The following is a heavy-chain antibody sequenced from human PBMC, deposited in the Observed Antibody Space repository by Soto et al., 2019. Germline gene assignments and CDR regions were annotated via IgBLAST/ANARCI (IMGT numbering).Heavy chain of an antibody. Sequence: ASLKVSGKAVGYTFHAFYMHWVRQAPGQGLEWMGVINPSGDGTSYAQKFQGRVTMTWDTSTSTVYMELSSLRSEDTAEYYCARVALGYDYADVWGEGTTATVSS. V-gene: IGHV1-46*02. CDR3: ARVALGYDYADV. CDR1: GYTFHAFY. J-gene: IGHJ6*03. CDR2: INPSGDGT. D-gene: IGHD6-13*01.